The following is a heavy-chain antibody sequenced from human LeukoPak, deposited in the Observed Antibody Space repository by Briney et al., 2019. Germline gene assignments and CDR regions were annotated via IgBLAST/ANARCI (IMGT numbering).Heavy chain of an antibody. D-gene: IGHD2-15*01. CDR1: GGSISSGSYY. CDR2: IYTSGST. CDR3: ARGTIVVVVAAIGDYFDY. Sequence: SQTLSLTCTVSGGSISSGSYYWSWIRQPAGKGLEWIGRIYTSGSTNYNPSLESRVTISVDTSKNQFSLKLSSVTAADTAVYYCARGTIVVVVAAIGDYFDYWGQGTLVTVSS. J-gene: IGHJ4*02. V-gene: IGHV4-61*02.